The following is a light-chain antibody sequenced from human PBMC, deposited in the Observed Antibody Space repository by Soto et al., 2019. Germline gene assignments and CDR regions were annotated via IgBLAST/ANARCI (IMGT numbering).Light chain of an antibody. CDR2: GAS. J-gene: IGKJ1*01. CDR3: QQYGSSPRT. Sequence: EIVMTQSPATLSVSPGERVTLSCRASQSVSSSYLAWYQQKPGQAPRPLIYGASSRATGIPDRFSGSGSGTDFTLTISRLEPEDFAVYYCQQYGSSPRTFGQGTKVDI. CDR1: QSVSSSY. V-gene: IGKV3-20*01.